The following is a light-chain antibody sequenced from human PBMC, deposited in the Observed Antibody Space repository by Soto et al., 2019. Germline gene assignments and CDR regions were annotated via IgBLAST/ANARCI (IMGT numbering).Light chain of an antibody. CDR1: QSLLHSNGYNY. Sequence: DIVMTQSPLSLPVTPGEPASISCRSIQSLLHSNGYNYLDWYLQKPGQSPQLLIYLGSNRASGVPDRFSGSGSGTDFTLKISRVEAEDVGVYYCMQGLQAWTFGQGTKVDI. J-gene: IGKJ1*01. CDR3: MQGLQAWT. V-gene: IGKV2-28*01. CDR2: LGS.